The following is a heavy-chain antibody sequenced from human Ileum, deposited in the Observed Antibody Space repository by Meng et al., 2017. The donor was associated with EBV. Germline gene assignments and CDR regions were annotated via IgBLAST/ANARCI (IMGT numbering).Heavy chain of an antibody. CDR3: RNAFCSAAAGCSDY. D-gene: IGHD3-3*01. J-gene: IGHJ4*02. CDR2: INESGST. V-gene: IGHV4-34*01. Sequence: QVQLQQWGAGLLKPSGTLSIPCAGYGGSFRGNYWSWIRQSPGKRLEWIGEINESGSTNYNPSLKSRVTILMDTSKNQFSLKLTSVTAADAAVYYCRNAFCSAAAGCSDYWGQGTLVTVSS. CDR1: GGSFRGNY.